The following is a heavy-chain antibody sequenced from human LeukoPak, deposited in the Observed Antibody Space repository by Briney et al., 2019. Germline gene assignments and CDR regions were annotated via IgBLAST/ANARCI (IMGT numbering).Heavy chain of an antibody. Sequence: SETLSLTCTVSGASISGTSYYWTWARHHPGEGLGWLRFIHFSGTIYYNPSLSSRIIISADTTKNQMSLKLSSVTAADTAVYYCAAGGDTAKGGKYWGQGTQVTVSS. V-gene: IGHV4-31*03. CDR2: IHFSGTI. CDR1: GASISGTSYY. D-gene: IGHD5-18*01. J-gene: IGHJ4*02. CDR3: AAGGDTAKGGKY.